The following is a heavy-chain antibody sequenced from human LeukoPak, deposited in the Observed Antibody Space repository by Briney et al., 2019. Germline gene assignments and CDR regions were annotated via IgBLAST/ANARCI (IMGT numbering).Heavy chain of an antibody. V-gene: IGHV1-46*01. D-gene: IGHD6-13*01. CDR1: GYTFTRYY. CDR3: AGDIAAAGTVLYYYYGMDV. J-gene: IGHJ6*02. Sequence: ASVKVSCKASGYTFTRYYMHWVRQAPGQGLEWMGIINPSGGSTSYAQKFQGRLTMTRDTSTRTLYLELSRLRSEDPAVYYCAGDIAAAGTVLYYYYGMDVWGQGPTVTVSS. CDR2: INPSGGST.